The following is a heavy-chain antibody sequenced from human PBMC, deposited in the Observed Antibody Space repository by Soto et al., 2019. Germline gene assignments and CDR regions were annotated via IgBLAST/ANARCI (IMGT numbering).Heavy chain of an antibody. V-gene: IGHV3-23*01. J-gene: IGHJ4*02. CDR2: ISGSGDKT. D-gene: IGHD6-19*01. CDR3: TRERWGAVPGLLDY. CDR1: GFAFSSSA. Sequence: DVQLLDSGGGLVQPGGSRRLSCAASGFAFSSSAMSWVRQAPGKGLEWVSGISGSGDKTYYADSVKGRFAVSRDKSKNTLYLQMNSLRAEDTAIYYCTRERWGAVPGLLDYWGQGTLVTVSS.